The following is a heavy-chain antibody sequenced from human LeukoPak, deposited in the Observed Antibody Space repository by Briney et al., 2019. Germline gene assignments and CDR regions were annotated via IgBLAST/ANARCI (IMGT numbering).Heavy chain of an antibody. Sequence: ASVKVSCKASGYTFTSYDINWVRQATGQGLEWMGWMNPNSGNTGYAQKFQGRVTMTRNTSISTAYKELSSLRSEDTAVYYCARASHVLRYFDWLRGGYYFDYWGQGTLVTVSS. J-gene: IGHJ4*02. V-gene: IGHV1-8*01. CDR3: ARASHVLRYFDWLRGGYYFDY. CDR2: MNPNSGNT. D-gene: IGHD3-9*01. CDR1: GYTFTSYD.